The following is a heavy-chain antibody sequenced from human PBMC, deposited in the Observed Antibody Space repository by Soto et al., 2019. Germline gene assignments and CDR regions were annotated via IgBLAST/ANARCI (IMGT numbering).Heavy chain of an antibody. CDR3: ARWGSGWYYFDY. V-gene: IGHV4-34*01. CDR2: INHSGST. J-gene: IGHJ4*02. Sequence: QVQLQQWGAGLLKPSETLSLTCAVYGGSFSGYYWSWIRQPPGKGLEWIGEINHSGSTNYNPSLKRRVNISVDTSKNQFSLKLSSVTAADTAVYYCARWGSGWYYFDYWGQGTLVTVSS. CDR1: GGSFSGYY. D-gene: IGHD6-19*01.